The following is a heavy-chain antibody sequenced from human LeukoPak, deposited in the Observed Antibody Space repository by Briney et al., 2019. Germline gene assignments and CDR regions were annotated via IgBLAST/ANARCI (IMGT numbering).Heavy chain of an antibody. Sequence: PGGSLRLSCVASGFTFGDYAMSWVREPPGKGLQWVSQISGTGGATWYAAFARDCFTISRDNSKKTLFLQMSGLIVEDAAVYYCVKDPRDTYGTNWFVSWGQGTLLIVSS. J-gene: IGHJ5*01. V-gene: IGHV3-23*01. CDR2: ISGTGGAT. CDR1: GFTFGDYA. D-gene: IGHD2-21*01. CDR3: VKDPRDTYGTNWFVS.